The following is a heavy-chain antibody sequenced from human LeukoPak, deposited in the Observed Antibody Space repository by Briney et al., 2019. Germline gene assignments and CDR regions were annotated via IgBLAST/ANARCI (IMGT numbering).Heavy chain of an antibody. CDR3: AKDIESRQWLVTFDY. D-gene: IGHD6-19*01. V-gene: IGHV3-9*01. CDR1: GFTFDDYA. Sequence: GRSLRLSCAVSGFTFDDYAMHWVRQAPGKGLEWVSGIYWNSGSIGYADSVKGRFTISRDNAKNSLYLQMNSLRAEDTALYYCAKDIESRQWLVTFDYWGQGTLVTVSS. CDR2: IYWNSGSI. J-gene: IGHJ4*02.